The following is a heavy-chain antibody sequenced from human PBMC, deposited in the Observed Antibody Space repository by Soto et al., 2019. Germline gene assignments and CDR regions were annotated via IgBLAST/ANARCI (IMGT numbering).Heavy chain of an antibody. Sequence: QVRLQESGPQLVKPSATLSLTCTVSGGAFRSYFWSWIRQPPGKGLEWIGNIHSSGKSNYNPSFRSRVSMSIDPSKNRFSVRLTSVTAADTAVYYCARDDPCDPWGQGMLVTVSS. CDR2: IHSSGKS. V-gene: IGHV4-59*01. CDR1: GGAFRSYF. J-gene: IGHJ5*02. CDR3: ARDDPCDP.